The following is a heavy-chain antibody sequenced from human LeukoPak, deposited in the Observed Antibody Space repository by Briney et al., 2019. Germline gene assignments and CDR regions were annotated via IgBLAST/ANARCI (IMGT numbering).Heavy chain of an antibody. J-gene: IGHJ6*02. CDR1: GYTFNCYY. CDR2: INPNSGGR. CDR3: AKPLWYQLLQGYYGLDV. D-gene: IGHD2-2*01. V-gene: IGHV1-2*02. Sequence: ASGKVSCKASGYTFNCYYMHWVRQAPGQGRGWMGWINPNSGGRSYAQKFQGRVTMTTDTSISTAYMEVSRLESDDTAVYYCAKPLWYQLLQGYYGLDVWGQGTTVTVSS.